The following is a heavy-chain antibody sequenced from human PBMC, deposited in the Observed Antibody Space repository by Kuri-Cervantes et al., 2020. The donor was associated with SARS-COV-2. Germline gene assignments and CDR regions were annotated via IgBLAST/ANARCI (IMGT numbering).Heavy chain of an antibody. J-gene: IGHJ4*02. D-gene: IGHD4-17*01. V-gene: IGHV3-23*01. CDR1: GFTFNNYA. CDR3: AKEYGDYFRPRNNFEY. Sequence: GGSLRLSCTASGFTFNNYAMRWVRQAPGKGLEWVSGISGDGDRADYADSVKGRFTISRDNSKNMLYLQMNSLRAEDTAVYYCAKEYGDYFRPRNNFEYWGQGTLVTVSS. CDR2: ISGDGDRA.